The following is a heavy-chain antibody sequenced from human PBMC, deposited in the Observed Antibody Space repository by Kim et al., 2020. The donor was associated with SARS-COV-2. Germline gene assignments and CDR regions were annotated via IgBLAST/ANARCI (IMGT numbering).Heavy chain of an antibody. J-gene: IGHJ6*02. CDR3: ARDLGVGYSYGHYYYYGMDV. Sequence: ASVKVSCKASGYTFTSYGISWVRQAPGQGLEWMGWISAYNGNTNYAQKLQGRVTMTTDTSTSTAYMELRSLRSDDTAVYYCARDLGVGYSYGHYYYYGMDVWGQGTTVTVSS. CDR1: GYTFTSYG. D-gene: IGHD5-18*01. CDR2: ISAYNGNT. V-gene: IGHV1-18*01.